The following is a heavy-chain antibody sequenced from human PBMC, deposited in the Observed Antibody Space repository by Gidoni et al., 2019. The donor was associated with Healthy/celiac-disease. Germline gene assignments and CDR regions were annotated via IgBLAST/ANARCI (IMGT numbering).Heavy chain of an antibody. J-gene: IGHJ4*02. D-gene: IGHD6-13*01. V-gene: IGHV3-23*01. Sequence: EVQLLESGGGLVQPGGSLILSCAASGFTFSSYAMSWVRQAPGKGLEWVSAISGSGGSTYYADSVKGRFTISRDNSKNTLYLQMNSLRAEDTAVYYCAKVIAAAGTGADYWGQGTLVTVSS. CDR1: GFTFSSYA. CDR3: AKVIAAAGTGADY. CDR2: ISGSGGST.